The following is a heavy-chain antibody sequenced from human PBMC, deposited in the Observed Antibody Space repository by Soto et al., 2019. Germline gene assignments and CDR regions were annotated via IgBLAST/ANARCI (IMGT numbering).Heavy chain of an antibody. V-gene: IGHV1-24*01. CDR3: ATKNYYSFERRWYYYYGMDV. Sequence: QVQLVQSGAEVKKPGASVKVSCKVSGYTLTELSMHWVRQAPGKGLEWMGGFDPEDGETIYAQKFQGRVTMTEDTSTDTAYMELSSLRSEDTAVYYCATKNYYSFERRWYYYYGMDVWGQGTTVTVSS. J-gene: IGHJ6*02. CDR2: FDPEDGET. CDR1: GYTLTELS. D-gene: IGHD3-22*01.